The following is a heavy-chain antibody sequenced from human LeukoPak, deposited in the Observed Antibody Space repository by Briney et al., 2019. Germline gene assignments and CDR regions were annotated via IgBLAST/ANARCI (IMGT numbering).Heavy chain of an antibody. J-gene: IGHJ4*02. V-gene: IGHV1-69*05. D-gene: IGHD6-19*01. CDR2: IIPIFGTA. CDR1: GGTFSSYA. Sequence: SVKVSCKASGGTFSSYAISWVRQAPGQGLEWMGGIIPIFGTANYAQKFQGRVTITTDESTSTAYMELCSLRSEDTAVYYCARSSNGWYGTVDYWGQGTLVTVSS. CDR3: ARSSNGWYGTVDY.